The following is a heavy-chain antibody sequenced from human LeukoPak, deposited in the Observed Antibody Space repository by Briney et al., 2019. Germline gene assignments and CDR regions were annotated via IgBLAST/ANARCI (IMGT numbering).Heavy chain of an antibody. Sequence: EGSLRLSCAASGFTVSSNYMSWVRQAPGKGLEWVSVIYSGGSTYYADSVKGRFTISRDNSKNTLYLQMNSLRAEDTAVYYCARGYGSGSPLDYYGMDVWGQGTTVTVSS. CDR3: ARGYGSGSPLDYYGMDV. D-gene: IGHD3-10*01. J-gene: IGHJ6*02. V-gene: IGHV3-66*01. CDR2: IYSGGST. CDR1: GFTVSSNY.